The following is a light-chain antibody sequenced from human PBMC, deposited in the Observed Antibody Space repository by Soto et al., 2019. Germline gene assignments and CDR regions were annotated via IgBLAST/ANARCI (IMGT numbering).Light chain of an antibody. CDR1: QSIDTW. Sequence: DLRMKPSAPTLSATVKNIVTITCRASQSIDTWLAWYQQKPGTATKLLIYRATSLQSGVPSRFSGIGSGTEFTLAISSLQPYDFATHYCHEYPRFSPWTFAEGTKVDIK. J-gene: IGKJ1*01. V-gene: IGKV1-5*03. CDR2: RAT. CDR3: HEYPRFSPWT.